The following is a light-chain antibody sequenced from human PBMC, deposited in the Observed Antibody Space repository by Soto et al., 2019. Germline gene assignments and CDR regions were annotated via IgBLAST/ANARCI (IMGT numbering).Light chain of an antibody. CDR1: QDISNY. CDR2: DAS. Sequence: DIQMTQSPSSLSASVGDRVTITCQASQDISNYLNWYQQKPGKAPKLLIYDASNLETGVPSRFSGSGSGTDFTSAIRSLQPEDIATYDCQQYDNRPPVYTFVHGTKLEIK. J-gene: IGKJ2*01. CDR3: QQYDNRPPVYT. V-gene: IGKV1-33*01.